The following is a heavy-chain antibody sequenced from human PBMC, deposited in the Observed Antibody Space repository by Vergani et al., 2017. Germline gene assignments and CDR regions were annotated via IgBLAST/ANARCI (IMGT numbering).Heavy chain of an antibody. CDR2: IKSTFDRGTT. Sequence: EVQLVESGGGIVKPGGSLRLSCVASGFSFRNAWMNWVRRTPGKGLEWVGRIKSTFDRGTTDYAAAVKGRFNISRDDSKNTLFLQMNGLKTEDIGVYYCTTDPRYCGDGSXYWLRDHHYYGMDVWGQGTTVTVSS. D-gene: IGHD2-21*01. CDR1: GFSFRNAW. V-gene: IGHV3-15*07. J-gene: IGHJ6*02. CDR3: TTDPRYCGDGSXYWLRDHHYYGMDV.